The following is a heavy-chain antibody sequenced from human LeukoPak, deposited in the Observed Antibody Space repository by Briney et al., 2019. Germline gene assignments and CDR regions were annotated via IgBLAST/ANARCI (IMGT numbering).Heavy chain of an antibody. J-gene: IGHJ4*02. D-gene: IGHD3-10*01. CDR1: GFTFSSYW. CDR3: ARAPYRRYYGSGSQKNYFDY. CDR2: INSDGSST. Sequence: GGSLRLSCAASGFTFSSYWMHWVRQAPGKGLVWVSRINSDGSSTSYADSVKGRFTISRDNAKNTLYLQMSSLRAEDTAVYYCARAPYRRYYGSGSQKNYFDYWGQGTLVTVSS. V-gene: IGHV3-74*01.